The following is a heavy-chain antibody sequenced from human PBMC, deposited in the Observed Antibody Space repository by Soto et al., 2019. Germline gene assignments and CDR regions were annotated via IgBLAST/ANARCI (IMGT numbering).Heavy chain of an antibody. V-gene: IGHV4-34*01. CDR2: INHSGST. D-gene: IGHD5-18*01. Sequence: ASETLSLTCAVYGGSFSGYYWTWIRQPPGTGLEWIGEINHSGSTNYNPSLKSRVTISVDTSKNQFSLKLTSVTAADTAVYYCVRAPRIQLSSFDYWGQGTLVTVSS. J-gene: IGHJ4*02. CDR3: VRAPRIQLSSFDY. CDR1: GGSFSGYY.